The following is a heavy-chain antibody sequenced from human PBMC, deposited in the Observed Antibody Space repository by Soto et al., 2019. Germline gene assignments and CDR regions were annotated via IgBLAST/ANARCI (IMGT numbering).Heavy chain of an antibody. CDR2: IRSKANNYAT. V-gene: IGHV3-73*01. J-gene: IGHJ4*02. D-gene: IGHD3-10*01. Sequence: EVQLVESGGGLLQPGGSVRLSCAASGFTFSVSSMHWVRQASGKGLEWIGRIRSKANNYATSYSESVKGRFNISRDDSQDTMFLQMNSLRTEDTAMYYCAIEGVGFGYWGQGTLVTVSS. CDR3: AIEGVGFGY. CDR1: GFTFSVSS.